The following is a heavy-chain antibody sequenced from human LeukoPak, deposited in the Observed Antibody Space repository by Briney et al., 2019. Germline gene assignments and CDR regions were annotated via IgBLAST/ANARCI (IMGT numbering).Heavy chain of an antibody. CDR3: AREVFGATMIDY. CDR2: INTGNGNT. D-gene: IGHD1-26*01. V-gene: IGHV1-3*03. Sequence: ASVKVSCKASGYTFTSYTMHWVRQAPGQRLEWMGWINTGNGNTKYSQEFQGRVTITRDTSASTAYMELSSLRSEDTAVYYCAREVFGATMIDYWGQGTLVTVSS. J-gene: IGHJ4*02. CDR1: GYTFTSYT.